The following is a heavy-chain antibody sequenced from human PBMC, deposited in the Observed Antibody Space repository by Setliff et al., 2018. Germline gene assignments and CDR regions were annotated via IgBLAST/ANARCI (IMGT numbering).Heavy chain of an antibody. J-gene: IGHJ4*02. D-gene: IGHD3-16*01. CDR3: ARDGGEY. Sequence: GGSLRLSCAASGFTFKKAWMSWVRQAPGKGLEWVANIKQDGSEKYYVDSVKGRFTISRDNAKNSLYLQMNSLRAEDTAVYYCARDGGEYWGQGTLVTVSS. CDR1: GFTFKKAW. V-gene: IGHV3-7*01. CDR2: IKQDGSEK.